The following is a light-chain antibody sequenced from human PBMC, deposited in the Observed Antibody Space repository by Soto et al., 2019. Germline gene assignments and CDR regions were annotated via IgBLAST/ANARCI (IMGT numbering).Light chain of an antibody. CDR1: KLGDTY. V-gene: IGLV3-1*01. Sequence: SYELTQPPSVSVSPGPTASITCSGDKLGDTYACWYQQKPGQSPVLVIYKDSKRPSGIPERFSGSNSGNTATLTISGTQAMDEADYYCQAWDSSTAVFGGGTKLTVL. J-gene: IGLJ2*01. CDR3: QAWDSSTAV. CDR2: KDS.